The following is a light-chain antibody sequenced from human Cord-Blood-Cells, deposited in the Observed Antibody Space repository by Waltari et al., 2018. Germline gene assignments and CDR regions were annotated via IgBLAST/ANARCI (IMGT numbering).Light chain of an antibody. V-gene: IGKV1-33*01. CDR1: QDISHY. Sequence: DIQMTQSPSSLSASVGDRVTLTCQASQDISHYLNWYQQKPGKAPKLLIYDASNLETGVPSRFSGSGSGTDFTFTISSLQPEDIATYYCQQYDNLPYTFGQGTKLEIK. CDR3: QQYDNLPYT. J-gene: IGKJ2*01. CDR2: DAS.